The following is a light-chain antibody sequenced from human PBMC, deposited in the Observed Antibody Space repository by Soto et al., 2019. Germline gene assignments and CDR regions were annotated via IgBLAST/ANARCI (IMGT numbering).Light chain of an antibody. Sequence: EIVMTQSPATLSGSPGERATVSCRASQSVSSNLAWYQQKPGQAPRLLIYGASTRATGIPARFSGSGSGTELTLTISSLQSEDFAVYYCEQYKNWPFPFGPATKADIK. CDR2: GAS. CDR3: EQYKNWPFP. CDR1: QSVSSN. V-gene: IGKV3-15*01. J-gene: IGKJ3*01.